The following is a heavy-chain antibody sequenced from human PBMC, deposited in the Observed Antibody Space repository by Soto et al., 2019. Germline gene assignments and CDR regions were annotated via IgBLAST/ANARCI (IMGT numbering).Heavy chain of an antibody. V-gene: IGHV3-48*01. CDR1: GFNFRAYS. D-gene: IGHD4-17*01. CDR3: VRDSGDYPDY. J-gene: IGHJ4*02. Sequence: GGSLRLSCVVSGFNFRAYSMNWVRQAPGKGLEWISYIGSTSTTLYYADSVKGRFTISRDTDQKSLFLQMNSLRAEDTAVYYCVRDSGDYPDYWGQGTQVTVSS. CDR2: IGSTSTTL.